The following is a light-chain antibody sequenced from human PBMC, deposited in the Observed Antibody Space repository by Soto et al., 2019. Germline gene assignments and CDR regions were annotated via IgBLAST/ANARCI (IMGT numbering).Light chain of an antibody. Sequence: DIQMTQSPSSLSASVGDSVSITCRASQGISNYLARYQQKPGKVPNLLIYAASTLQSGVPSRFSGSRSGTDFPLTISRLQPEDVATYYCQKYNSAPLTFGGGTRVEIK. CDR3: QKYNSAPLT. J-gene: IGKJ4*01. V-gene: IGKV1-27*01. CDR1: QGISNY. CDR2: AAS.